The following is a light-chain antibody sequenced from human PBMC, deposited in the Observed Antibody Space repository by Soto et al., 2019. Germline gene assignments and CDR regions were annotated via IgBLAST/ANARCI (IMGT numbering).Light chain of an antibody. V-gene: IGKV1-6*01. CDR2: GTS. J-gene: IGKJ1*01. CDR1: QDIRTE. CDR3: LQDYNYPRT. Sequence: AIQMTQSPSSLSASVGDRITITCRASQDIRTELGWYQQKPGTAPTLLIYGTSTLQSGVPSRFSVSGSGTDFTLTISSLQPEDFATYYCLQDYNYPRTFGQGTKV.